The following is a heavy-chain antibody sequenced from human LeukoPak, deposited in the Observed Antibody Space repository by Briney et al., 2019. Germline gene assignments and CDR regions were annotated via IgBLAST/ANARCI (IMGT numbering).Heavy chain of an antibody. V-gene: IGHV3-23*01. CDR2: ISGSGGST. CDR3: AKDVAGYSSGWFLWYFDY. J-gene: IGHJ4*02. Sequence: PGGSVRLSCAASGYTFSSYAMSWVRQAPGKGLEWVSAISGSGGSTYYADSVKGRFTISRDNSKNTLYLQMNSLRAEDTAVYYCAKDVAGYSSGWFLWYFDYWGQGTLVTVSS. CDR1: GYTFSSYA. D-gene: IGHD6-19*01.